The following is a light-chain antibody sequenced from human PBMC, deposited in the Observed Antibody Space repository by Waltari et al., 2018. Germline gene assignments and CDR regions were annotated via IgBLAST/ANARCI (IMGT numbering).Light chain of an antibody. CDR1: SSDVGAYNY. V-gene: IGLV2-14*01. Sequence: QSALTQPASVSGSPGQSITISCPGTSSDVGAYNYVSWYQQHQDKAPKLMIYEVSNRPSGVSNRFSGSKSGNTASLTISGLQAEDEADYYCSSRASSITYVFGTGTKVTVL. CDR2: EVS. J-gene: IGLJ1*01. CDR3: SSRASSITYV.